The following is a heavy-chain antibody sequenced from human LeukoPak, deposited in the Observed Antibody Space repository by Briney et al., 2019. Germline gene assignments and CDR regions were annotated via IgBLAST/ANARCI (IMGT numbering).Heavy chain of an antibody. CDR3: AADYGGNSSPPYYYYGMDV. D-gene: IGHD4-23*01. V-gene: IGHV1-58*02. CDR2: IVIGSGNT. J-gene: IGHJ6*02. Sequence: SVKVSCKASGFTFTSSAMQWVRQARGQRLEWIGWIVIGSGNTNYAQKFQERVTITRDMSTSTAYMELSSLRSEDTAVYYCAADYGGNSSPPYYYYGMDVWGQGTTVTVSS. CDR1: GFTFTSSA.